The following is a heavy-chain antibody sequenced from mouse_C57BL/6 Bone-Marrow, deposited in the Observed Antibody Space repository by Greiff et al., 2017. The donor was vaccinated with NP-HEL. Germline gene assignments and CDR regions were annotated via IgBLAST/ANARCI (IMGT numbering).Heavy chain of an antibody. J-gene: IGHJ1*03. Sequence: EVQLHQSGPELVKPGASVKISCKASGYSFTGYYMHWVKQSHGTILDWIGYIYPYNGVSSYNQKFKGKATLTVDKSSSTAYMERRSLTSGDSAVYYCASTGGGYWYFDVWGTGTTGTVSS. CDR2: IYPYNGVS. CDR3: ASTGGGYWYFDV. CDR1: GYSFTGYY. V-gene: IGHV1-31*01.